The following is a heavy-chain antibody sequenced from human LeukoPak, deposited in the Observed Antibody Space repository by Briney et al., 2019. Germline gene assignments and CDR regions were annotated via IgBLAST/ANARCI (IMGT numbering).Heavy chain of an antibody. V-gene: IGHV1-2*02. Sequence: ASVKVTFKSSGYTFTGYYMHWVRQAPGPGLEWVGWINPNSGSTNYAQKFQGRVTMTRDTSISTDYMEQSRLRSDNTAVYYCTRGITMVRGVIKDWFDPWGQGPLVTVSS. J-gene: IGHJ5*02. D-gene: IGHD3-10*01. CDR3: TRGITMVRGVIKDWFDP. CDR2: INPNSGST. CDR1: GYTFTGYY.